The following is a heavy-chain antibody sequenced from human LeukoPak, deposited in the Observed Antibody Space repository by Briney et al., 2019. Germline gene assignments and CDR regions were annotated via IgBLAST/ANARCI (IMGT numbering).Heavy chain of an antibody. CDR3: AKVEEGWFDP. CDR1: GFSVSSNY. J-gene: IGHJ5*02. V-gene: IGHV3-66*01. Sequence: GGSLRLSCAADGFSVSSNYMGWVRQAPGRGLEWGSVIYSDTTAYYPDSVKGRFTISRDNSKNTLYLQMNSLSTDDTAVYYCAKVEEGWFDPWGQGTLVTVSS. CDR2: IYSDTTA.